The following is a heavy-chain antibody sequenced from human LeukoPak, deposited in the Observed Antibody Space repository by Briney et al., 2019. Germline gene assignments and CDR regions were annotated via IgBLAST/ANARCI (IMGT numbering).Heavy chain of an antibody. D-gene: IGHD3-16*01. CDR2: IYYSGST. CDR3: ARESVTTFLDY. CDR1: GGSISSGGYY. V-gene: IGHV4-31*11. J-gene: IGHJ4*02. Sequence: PSQTLSLTCDVSGGSISSGGYYWSWIRQHPGKGLEWIGYIYYSGSTYYNPSLKSRVTISVDTSKNQFSLKLSSVTAADTAVYYCARESVTTFLDYWGQGTLVTVSS.